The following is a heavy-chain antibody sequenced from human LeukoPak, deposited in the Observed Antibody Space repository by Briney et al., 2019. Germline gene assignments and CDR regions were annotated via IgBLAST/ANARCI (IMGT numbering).Heavy chain of an antibody. CDR2: IFPSGGEI. D-gene: IGHD5-18*01. Sequence: GGSLRLSCAASGFTFSTFAMIWVRQPPGKGLEWVSSIFPSGGEIRYADSVRGRFTISRDNSKSILSLQMNSLIAEDTAIYYCATYRQVLLPFESWGQGTLVTVSS. V-gene: IGHV3-23*01. CDR1: GFTFSTFA. CDR3: ATYRQVLLPFES. J-gene: IGHJ4*02.